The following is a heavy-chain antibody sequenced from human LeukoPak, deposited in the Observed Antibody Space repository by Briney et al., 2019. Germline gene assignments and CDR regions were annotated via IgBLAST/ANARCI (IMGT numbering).Heavy chain of an antibody. J-gene: IGHJ4*02. Sequence: SETLSLTCPVSGGSINSGSDYWAWIRQPPGKGLEWIGTIYYTGNTYYNPSLQSRVTMSVDASKNQFSLELNFVTAADTALYYCARHVGHYYGSGSYYPDYFDDWGQGTLVTVSS. CDR3: ARHVGHYYGSGSYYPDYFDD. V-gene: IGHV4-39*01. D-gene: IGHD3-10*01. CDR1: GGSINSGSDY. CDR2: IYYTGNT.